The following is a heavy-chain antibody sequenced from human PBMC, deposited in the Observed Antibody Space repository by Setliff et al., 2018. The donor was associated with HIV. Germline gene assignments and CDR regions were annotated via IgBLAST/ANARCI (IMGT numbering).Heavy chain of an antibody. V-gene: IGHV4-38-2*01. Sequence: SETLSLTCAVSGYSITTGYQWGWIRQSPGKGPEWIGSIHHSGTTYYNPSLRSRATLLVDTSKNQFSLKMISLSAADSAMYYCVRGGVDTNMVTIWGHGTLVTVSS. CDR3: VRGGVDTNMVTI. D-gene: IGHD5-18*01. CDR1: GYSITTGYQ. CDR2: IHHSGTT. J-gene: IGHJ4*01.